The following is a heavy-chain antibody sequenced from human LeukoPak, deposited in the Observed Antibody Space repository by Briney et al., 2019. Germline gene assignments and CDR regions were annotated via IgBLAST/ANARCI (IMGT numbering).Heavy chain of an antibody. CDR1: GFTFSSYT. D-gene: IGHD3-22*01. V-gene: IGHV3-21*01. CDR2: ISSSSSHI. CDR3: ARDDPYYYDSSGYYGMDV. J-gene: IGHJ6*02. Sequence: PGGSLRLSCAASGFTFSSYTMNWVRQAPGKGLEWVSSISSSSSHIYYADSVKGRFTISRDNAKNSLYLQMNSLRAEDTAVYYCARDDPYYYDSSGYYGMDVWGQGTTVTVSS.